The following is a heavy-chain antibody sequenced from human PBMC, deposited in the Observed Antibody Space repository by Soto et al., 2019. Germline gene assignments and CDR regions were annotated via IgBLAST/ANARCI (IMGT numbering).Heavy chain of an antibody. CDR1: GFTFSSYV. Sequence: QVQLVESGGGVVQPGRSLRLSCAASGFTFSSYVMHWVRQAPGKGLEWVTLISYDGSEKYYADSVRGRFTISRDNSKNTLYLQMSSLRAEDTAVYYCAKAGGEQLLDYYYYMDVWGKGTTVTVSS. D-gene: IGHD2-2*01. CDR3: AKAGGEQLLDYYYYMDV. CDR2: ISYDGSEK. V-gene: IGHV3-30*18. J-gene: IGHJ6*03.